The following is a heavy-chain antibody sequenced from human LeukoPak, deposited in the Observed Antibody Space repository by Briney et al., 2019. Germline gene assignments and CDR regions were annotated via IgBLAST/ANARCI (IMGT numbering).Heavy chain of an antibody. V-gene: IGHV4-34*01. CDR2: IYYSGST. Sequence: PSETLSLTCAVYGGSFSGYYWSWIRQPPGKGLEWIGSIYYSGSTYYNPSLKSRVTISVDTSKNQFSLKLSSVTAADTAVYYCARGLRFFLGYWGQGTLVTVSS. J-gene: IGHJ4*02. CDR1: GGSFSGYY. D-gene: IGHD3-3*01. CDR3: ARGLRFFLGY.